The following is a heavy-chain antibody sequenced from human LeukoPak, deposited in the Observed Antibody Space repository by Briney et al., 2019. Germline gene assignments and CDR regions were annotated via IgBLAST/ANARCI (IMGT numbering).Heavy chain of an antibody. CDR2: VHYTGRT. J-gene: IGHJ2*01. CDR3: ARDSSGYDSGWYFDL. D-gene: IGHD5-12*01. V-gene: IGHV4-59*01. CDR1: GXSISPYY. Sequence: SETLSLTCTVSGXSISPYYWNWIRQPPGKGLEWIGYVHYTGRTDYNPSLNSRVTITVDTSKSQFSLKVTSVTAADTAVYCCARDSSGYDSGWYFDLWGRGTLVTVSS.